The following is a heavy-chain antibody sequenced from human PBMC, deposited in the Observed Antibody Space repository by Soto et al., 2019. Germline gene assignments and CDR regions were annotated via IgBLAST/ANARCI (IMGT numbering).Heavy chain of an antibody. CDR2: ISAYNGNT. V-gene: IGHV1-18*01. CDR3: ARDKGYFEY. CDR1: GGTFSSYA. J-gene: IGHJ4*02. Sequence: ASVKVSCKASGGTFSSYAISWVRQAPGQGLEWMGWISAYNGNTNYAQKLQGRVTMTTDTSTSTVYMELRSLRSDDTAVYYCARDKGYFEYWGQGTLVTVSS.